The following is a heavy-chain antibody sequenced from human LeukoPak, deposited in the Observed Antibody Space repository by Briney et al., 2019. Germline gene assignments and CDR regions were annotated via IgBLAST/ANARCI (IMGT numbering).Heavy chain of an antibody. CDR1: GFTFSTYG. V-gene: IGHV3-48*02. J-gene: IGHJ4*02. CDR2: ISSSSDSI. D-gene: IGHD5-12*01. Sequence: GGSLRLSCAASGFTFSTYGMNWVRQAPGKRLEWVSYISSSSDSIYYADSVKGRFTISRDNAENSLYLQMNSLRDEDTAVYYCARAMRSGYDYWGQGTLVSVSS. CDR3: ARAMRSGYDY.